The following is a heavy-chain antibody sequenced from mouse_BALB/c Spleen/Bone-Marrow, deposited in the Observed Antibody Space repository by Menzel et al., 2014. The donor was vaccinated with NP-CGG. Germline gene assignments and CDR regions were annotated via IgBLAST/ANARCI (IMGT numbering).Heavy chain of an antibody. J-gene: IGHJ3*01. V-gene: IGHV1-54*01. CDR2: INPGSGGA. CDR1: GYAFTKYW. CDR3: ARDGRITTEGFAY. D-gene: IGHD2-4*01. Sequence: QVHVKQSGAELVRPGTSVKVSCKASGYAFTKYWIEWVKQRPGQGLEWIGVINPGSGGANYNEKFKGKATLTADKSSSTAYMQLYSLTSDDSAVYFCARDGRITTEGFAYWGQGTLVTVSA.